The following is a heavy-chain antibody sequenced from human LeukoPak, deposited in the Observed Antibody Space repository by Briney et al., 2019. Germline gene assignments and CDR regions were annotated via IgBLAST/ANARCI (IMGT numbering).Heavy chain of an antibody. CDR3: ARAGYSGYDENYYYYYYMDV. V-gene: IGHV3-21*01. CDR1: GFTFSSYS. J-gene: IGHJ6*03. CDR2: ISSSSSYI. Sequence: PGGSLRLSCAASGFTFSSYSMNWVRQAPGKGLEWVSSISSSSSYIYYADSVKGRFTISRDNAKNSLYLQMNSLRAEDTAVYYCARAGYSGYDENYYYYYYMDVWGKGTTVTVSS. D-gene: IGHD5-12*01.